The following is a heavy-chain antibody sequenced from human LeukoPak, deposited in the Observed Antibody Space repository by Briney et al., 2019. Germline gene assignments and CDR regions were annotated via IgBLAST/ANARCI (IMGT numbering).Heavy chain of an antibody. D-gene: IGHD1-7*01. Sequence: SETLSLTCTVSGASINSDTYYWGWIRQPPGKGLEWIGTHSHSGSAYYNPSLRSRITMSLDTSENQLSPKLYSVTAADTAVYYCARARNWNYRPRTQSTNWFDPWGQGTLVTVSS. CDR1: GASINSDTYY. CDR3: ARARNWNYRPRTQSTNWFDP. V-gene: IGHV4-39*07. J-gene: IGHJ5*02. CDR2: HSHSGSA.